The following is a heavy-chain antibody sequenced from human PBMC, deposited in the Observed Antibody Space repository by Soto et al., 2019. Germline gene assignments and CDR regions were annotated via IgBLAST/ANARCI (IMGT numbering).Heavy chain of an antibody. V-gene: IGHV4-31*03. CDR3: ARVNYGDLLFDY. CDR2: IYYSGST. J-gene: IGHJ4*02. CDR1: GGSISSGGYY. Sequence: PSETLSLTCTVSGGSISSGGYYWSWIRQHPGKGLEWIGYIYYSGSTYYNPSLKSRVTISVDTSKNQFSLKLSSVTAADTAVYYCARVNYGDLLFDYWGQGTLVTVSS. D-gene: IGHD4-17*01.